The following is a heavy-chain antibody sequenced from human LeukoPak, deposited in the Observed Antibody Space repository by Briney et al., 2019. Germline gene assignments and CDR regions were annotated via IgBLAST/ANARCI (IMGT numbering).Heavy chain of an antibody. V-gene: IGHV1-69*04. D-gene: IGHD6-13*01. J-gene: IGHJ4*02. CDR1: GGTFSSYA. Sequence: SVKVPCKASGGTFSSYAIIWVRQAPGQGLEWMGRIIPILGIANYAQKFQGSVTITADKSTSTAYMELSSLRSEDTAVYYCARDPDFRIAAAGISLLLDYWGQGTLVTVSS. CDR3: ARDPDFRIAAAGISLLLDY. CDR2: IIPILGIA.